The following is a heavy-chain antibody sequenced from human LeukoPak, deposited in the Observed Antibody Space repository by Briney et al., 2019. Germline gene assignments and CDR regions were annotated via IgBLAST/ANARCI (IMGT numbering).Heavy chain of an antibody. D-gene: IGHD3-10*01. V-gene: IGHV3-23*01. Sequence: TGGSLRLSCAASGFMFKDFPMTWVRQAPGKGLEWLSAISAGGDLTFHADPLRGRFTISRDNSKSTLYLQMDSLRAEDTAIYYCAKSLFTSAAGSGRASDIWGQGTMVTVSS. CDR2: ISAGGDLT. CDR1: GFMFKDFP. J-gene: IGHJ3*02. CDR3: AKSLFTSAAGSGRASDI.